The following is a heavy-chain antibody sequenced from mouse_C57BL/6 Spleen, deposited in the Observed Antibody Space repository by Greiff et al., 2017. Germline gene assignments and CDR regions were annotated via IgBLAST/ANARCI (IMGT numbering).Heavy chain of an antibody. Sequence: VQLKESGAELVRPGASVKLSCTASGFNIKDDYMHWVKQRPEQGLEWIGWIDPENGDTEYASKFQGKATITADTSSNTAYLQLSSLTSEDTAVYYCTNYYGSSYWFAYWGQGTLVTVSA. CDR3: TNYYGSSYWFAY. J-gene: IGHJ3*01. D-gene: IGHD1-1*01. V-gene: IGHV14-4*01. CDR1: GFNIKDDY. CDR2: IDPENGDT.